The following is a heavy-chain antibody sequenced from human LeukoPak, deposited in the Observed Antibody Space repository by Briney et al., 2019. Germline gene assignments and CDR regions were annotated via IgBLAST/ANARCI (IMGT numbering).Heavy chain of an antibody. J-gene: IGHJ4*02. V-gene: IGHV4-39*01. Sequence: SETLSLTCTVSGGSISSSSYYWGYIRQPPGKGLEWIGSIYYSGSTYYNPSLKSRVTISVDTSKKQFSLKLSSVTAADTAVYYCAKATYTSSWNLYFDYWGRGTLVTVSS. CDR3: AKATYTSSWNLYFDY. CDR1: GGSISSSSYY. D-gene: IGHD6-13*01. CDR2: IYYSGST.